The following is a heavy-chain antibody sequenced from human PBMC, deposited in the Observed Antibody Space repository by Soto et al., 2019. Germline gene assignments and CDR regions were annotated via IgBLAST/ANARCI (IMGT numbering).Heavy chain of an antibody. CDR2: TYYSGST. V-gene: IGHV4-59*02. CDR3: ARTYCSGANCYPGGNWFDP. Sequence: ESLYLTCTVSGGSVSSYYWSWIRQPPGKGLEWIGYTYYSGSTNYNPSLKIRVTMSVDTSKNQFSLKLNSVTAADTAVYYCARTYCSGANCYPGGNWFDPWGQGTQVTVSS. CDR1: GGSVSSYY. J-gene: IGHJ5*02. D-gene: IGHD2-15*01.